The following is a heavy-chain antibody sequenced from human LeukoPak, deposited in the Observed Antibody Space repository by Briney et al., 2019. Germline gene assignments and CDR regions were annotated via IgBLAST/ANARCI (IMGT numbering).Heavy chain of an antibody. J-gene: IGHJ4*02. CDR2: IYYSEST. CDR1: GGSISSRSYY. D-gene: IGHD5-18*01. Sequence: PSETLSLXCTVSGGSISSRSYYWVWIRQPPGKGLKWIGSIYYSESTYYNPSLKSRVTISVDTSKNQFSLKLSSVTAADTAVYYCARRRRFGTAMADYFDYWGQGTLVTVSS. CDR3: ARRRRFGTAMADYFDY. V-gene: IGHV4-39*01.